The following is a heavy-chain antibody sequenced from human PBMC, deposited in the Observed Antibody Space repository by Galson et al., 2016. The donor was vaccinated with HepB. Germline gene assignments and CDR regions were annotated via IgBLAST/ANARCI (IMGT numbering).Heavy chain of an antibody. J-gene: IGHJ4*02. CDR3: ARGEVTTYPSYFDY. V-gene: IGHV4-31*03. D-gene: IGHD4-11*01. Sequence: TLSLTCTVSGGSISSGGYYWTWIRQHPGKGLEWIGYIYDSGSTYYNPSLKSRVTISVDTSKNQLSLKLNSVTAADTAVYYCARGEVTTYPSYFDYWGQGTLVTVSS. CDR2: IYDSGST. CDR1: GGSISSGGYY.